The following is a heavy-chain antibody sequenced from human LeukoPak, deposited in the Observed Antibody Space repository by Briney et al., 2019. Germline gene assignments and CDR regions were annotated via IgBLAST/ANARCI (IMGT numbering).Heavy chain of an antibody. CDR1: GFTFSRFW. V-gene: IGHV3-7*01. Sequence: GGSLRLSCSASGFTFSRFWMSWVRQAPGKGLEYVALIKQGGSEIFHMDSVKGRFTISRDDATNSLYLQMNSLRVEDTALYYCARDRESESDSEGDYWGQGTLVTVSS. CDR3: ARDRESESDSEGDY. J-gene: IGHJ4*02. D-gene: IGHD4-11*01. CDR2: IKQGGSEI.